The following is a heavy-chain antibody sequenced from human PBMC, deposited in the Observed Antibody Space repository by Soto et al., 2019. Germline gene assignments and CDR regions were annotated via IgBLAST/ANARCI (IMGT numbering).Heavy chain of an antibody. V-gene: IGHV3-66*01. CDR3: RTYCSSTSCYSAFDY. Sequence: VQLVESGGGLVKPGGSLRLSCAASGFTFSDYYMSWIRQAPGKGLEWVSVIYSGGSTYYADSVKGRFTISRDNSKNTLYLQMNSLRAEDTAVYYCRTYCSSTSCYSAFDYWGQGTLVTVSS. CDR1: GFTFSDYY. D-gene: IGHD2-2*01. J-gene: IGHJ4*02. CDR2: IYSGGST.